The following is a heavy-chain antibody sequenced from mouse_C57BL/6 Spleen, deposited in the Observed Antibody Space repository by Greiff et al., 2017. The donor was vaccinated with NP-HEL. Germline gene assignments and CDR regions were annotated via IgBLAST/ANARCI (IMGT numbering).Heavy chain of an antibody. Sequence: EVKLMESGGDLVKPGGSLKLSCAASGFTFSSYGMSWVRQTPDKRLEWVATISSGGSYTYYPDNVKGRFTISRDNAKNTLYLQMSSLKSEDTAMYYCARHRGSSDFDYWGQGTTLTVSS. V-gene: IGHV5-6*01. CDR2: ISSGGSYT. D-gene: IGHD1-1*01. CDR3: ARHRGSSDFDY. J-gene: IGHJ2*01. CDR1: GFTFSSYG.